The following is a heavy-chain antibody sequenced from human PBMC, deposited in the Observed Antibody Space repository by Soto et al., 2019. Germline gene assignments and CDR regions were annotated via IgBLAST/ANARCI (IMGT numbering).Heavy chain of an antibody. J-gene: IGHJ6*02. CDR1: GGSISSTYW. CDR3: AREKGLTYYYYDLDV. Sequence: SETLSLTCGVSGGSISSTYWWTWVRQPPGKGLEWIGEIYHSGGTNYNPSLESRVTISVDKSKNQFSLTVTSVTAADTAVYYCAREKGLTYYYYDLDVWGQGTRVTVSS. CDR2: IYHSGGT. V-gene: IGHV4-4*02.